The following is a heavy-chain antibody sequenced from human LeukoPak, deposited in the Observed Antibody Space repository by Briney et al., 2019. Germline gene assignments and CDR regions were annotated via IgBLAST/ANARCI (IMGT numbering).Heavy chain of an antibody. J-gene: IGHJ3*02. CDR1: QFIFNNYA. CDR3: ARGFPGDAFDI. V-gene: IGHV3-30-3*01. CDR2: ISYDGVDK. Sequence: GGSLRLSCAASQFIFNNYAMSWVRQAPGKGLEWVASISYDGVDKYYADSLKGRFTMSRDNSKNSVYLQMDSLRVEDTAMYYCARGFPGDAFDIWGQGTMVTVSS.